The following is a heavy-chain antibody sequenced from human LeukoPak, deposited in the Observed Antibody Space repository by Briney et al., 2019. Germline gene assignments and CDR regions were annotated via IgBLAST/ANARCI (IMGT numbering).Heavy chain of an antibody. D-gene: IGHD2-21*02. V-gene: IGHV4-59*01. CDR3: ARGLVVVSGGDY. J-gene: IGHJ4*02. CDR1: GGSISSYY. Sequence: SETLSLTCTVSGGSISSYYWSWIRQPPGKGLKWIGYIYYSGSTNYNPSLKSRVTISVDTSKNQFSLKLSSVTAADTAVYYCARGLVVVSGGDYWGQGTLVTVSS. CDR2: IYYSGST.